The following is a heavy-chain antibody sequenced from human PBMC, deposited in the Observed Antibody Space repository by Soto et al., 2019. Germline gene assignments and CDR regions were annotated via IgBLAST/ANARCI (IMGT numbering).Heavy chain of an antibody. CDR2: ISAYNGNT. V-gene: IGHV1-18*01. CDR3: ARGTWIQLWGPKEDFDY. D-gene: IGHD5-18*01. Sequence: QVQLVQSGAEVKKPGASVKVSCKASGYTFTSYGISWVRQAPGQGLEWMGWISAYNGNTNYAQKLQGRVTMTTDTSXSXXYMELRSLRSDDTAVYYCARGTWIQLWGPKEDFDYWGQGTLVTVSS. J-gene: IGHJ4*02. CDR1: GYTFTSYG.